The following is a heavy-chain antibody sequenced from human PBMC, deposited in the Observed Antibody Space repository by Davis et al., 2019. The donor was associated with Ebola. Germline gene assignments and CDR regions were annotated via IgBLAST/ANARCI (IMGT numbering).Heavy chain of an antibody. V-gene: IGHV3-23*01. CDR3: AKVALPSTVTTLGNDY. CDR1: GFTFSSYA. CDR2: ISGSGGST. D-gene: IGHD4-17*01. J-gene: IGHJ4*02. Sequence: GESLKISCAASGFTFSSYAMSWVRQAPGKGLEWVSAISGSGGSTYYADYVKGRFTISRDNSKNTLYLQMNSLRAEDTAVYYCAKVALPSTVTTLGNDYWGQGTLVTVSS.